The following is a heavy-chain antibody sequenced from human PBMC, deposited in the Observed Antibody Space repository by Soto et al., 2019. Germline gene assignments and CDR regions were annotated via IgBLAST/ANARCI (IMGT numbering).Heavy chain of an antibody. CDR3: AKDSTSVGTTFDY. CDR1: GFTFDDYA. V-gene: IGHV3-9*01. Sequence: GGSLRLSCAASGFTFDDYAMHWVRQAPGKGLEWVSGISWSGGSIRYADSVKGRFTISRDNAKNSLHLQMSSLRAEDTALYYCAKDSTSVGTTFDYWGQGTVVTVSS. CDR2: ISWSGGSI. J-gene: IGHJ4*02. D-gene: IGHD1-7*01.